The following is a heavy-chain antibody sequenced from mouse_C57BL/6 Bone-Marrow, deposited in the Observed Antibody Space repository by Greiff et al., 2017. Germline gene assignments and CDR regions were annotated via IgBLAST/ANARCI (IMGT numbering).Heavy chain of an antibody. CDR1: GFTFSSYA. D-gene: IGHD2-4*01. V-gene: IGHV5-4*01. CDR3: ARDYDYDGYFDV. Sequence: EVKLMESGGGLVKPGGSLKLSCAASGFTFSSYAMSWVRQTPEKRLEWVATISDGGSYTYYPDNVKGRFTISRDNAKNNLYLQMSHLKSEDTAMYYCARDYDYDGYFDVWGTGTTVTVSS. J-gene: IGHJ1*03. CDR2: ISDGGSYT.